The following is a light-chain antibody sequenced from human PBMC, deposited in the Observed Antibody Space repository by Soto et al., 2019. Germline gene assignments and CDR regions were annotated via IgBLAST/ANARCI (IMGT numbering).Light chain of an antibody. CDR3: QQYVSSSLT. CDR1: QSVSSSY. CDR2: GAS. J-gene: IGKJ1*01. V-gene: IGKV3-20*01. Sequence: EIVLTQSPGTLSLSPGERATLSCRASQSVSSSYLAWYQHKPGQAPRLLIYGASSSATGIPDRFSGSGSGTDFTLTISRLEPDDVAVYYCQQYVSSSLTFGQGTKVDVK.